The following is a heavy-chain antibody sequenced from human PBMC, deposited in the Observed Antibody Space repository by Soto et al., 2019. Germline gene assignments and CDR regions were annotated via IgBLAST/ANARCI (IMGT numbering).Heavy chain of an antibody. Sequence: QVQLVQSGAEVKKPGSSVKVSCKASGGTFSSYAISWVRQAPGQGLEWMGGIIPIFGTANYAQKFQGRVTITADESTSTASLELRSLRSEDTAVYYCARHPPAVYYYGMDVWGQGPTVTVSS. CDR1: GGTFSSYA. J-gene: IGHJ6*02. CDR2: IIPIFGTA. V-gene: IGHV1-69*12. CDR3: ARHPPAVYYYGMDV.